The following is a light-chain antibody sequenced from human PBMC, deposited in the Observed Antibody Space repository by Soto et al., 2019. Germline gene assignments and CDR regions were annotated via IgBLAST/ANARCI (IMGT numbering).Light chain of an antibody. CDR3: GTWDSSLSAYV. CDR2: DNY. J-gene: IGLJ1*01. Sequence: QSMLTQPPSVSAAPRQKVTIYCSGSSSNIGNNYVSWYQQLPRTAPKLLIYDNYKRPSGIPDRFSGSKSGTSATLGITGLQTGDEADYYCGTWDSSLSAYVFGTGTKVTVL. CDR1: SSNIGNNY. V-gene: IGLV1-51*01.